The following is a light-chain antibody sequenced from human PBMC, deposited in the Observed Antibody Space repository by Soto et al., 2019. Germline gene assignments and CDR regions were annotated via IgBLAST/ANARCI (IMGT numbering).Light chain of an antibody. J-gene: IGLJ3*02. V-gene: IGLV2-14*01. CDR1: SSDVGGYNF. CDR2: GVS. Sequence: QSVLTQPASVSGSPGQSITISCTGTSSDVGGYNFVSWYQQHPGKAPKLMIYGVSNRPSGVSNRFSGSKSGNTASLTISGLQAEEEADYYCSSYKSDTGVFGGGTKVTV. CDR3: SSYKSDTGV.